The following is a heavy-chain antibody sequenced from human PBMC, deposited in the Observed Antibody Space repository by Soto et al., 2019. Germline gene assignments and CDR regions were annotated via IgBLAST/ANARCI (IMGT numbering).Heavy chain of an antibody. D-gene: IGHD6-19*01. J-gene: IGHJ5*02. Sequence: SVRLSGASAGCAFSGFPMNWVRQAPGKGLEWVSAISGSGGSTYYADSVKGRFTISRDNSKNTLYLQMNSLRAEDTAVYYCAKFTVAGTFFWFDPWGQGTLVTVSS. CDR3: AKFTVAGTFFWFDP. CDR2: ISGSGGST. V-gene: IGHV3-23*01. CDR1: GCAFSGFP.